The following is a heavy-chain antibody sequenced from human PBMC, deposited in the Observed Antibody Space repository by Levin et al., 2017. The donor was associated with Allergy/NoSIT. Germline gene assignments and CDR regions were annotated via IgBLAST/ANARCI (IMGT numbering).Heavy chain of an antibody. CDR3: AKDGYPVSPAAKYNWFDP. V-gene: IGHV3-23*01. Sequence: GGSLRLSCAASGFTFSSYAMSWVRQAPGKGLEWVSAISGSGGSTYYADSVKGRFTISRDNSKNTLYLQMNSLRAEDTAVYYCAKDGYPVSPAAKYNWFDPWGQGTLVTVSS. CDR2: ISGSGGST. D-gene: IGHD2-2*01. J-gene: IGHJ5*02. CDR1: GFTFSSYA.